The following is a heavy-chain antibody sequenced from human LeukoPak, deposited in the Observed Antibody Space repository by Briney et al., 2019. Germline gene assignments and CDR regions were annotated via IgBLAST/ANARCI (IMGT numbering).Heavy chain of an antibody. CDR1: GFTFSTYW. CDR3: ARGPQKNGHSSGYPGYFDY. V-gene: IGHV3-74*01. CDR2: IKSDGSDT. D-gene: IGHD3-22*01. Sequence: GGSLRLSCAASGFTFSTYWMHWVRQAPGEGLVWVSRIKSDGSDTSYADSVKGRFTISRDNAKNTLYLQMNSLRAEDTAVYYCARGPQKNGHSSGYPGYFDYWGQGTLVTVSS. J-gene: IGHJ4*02.